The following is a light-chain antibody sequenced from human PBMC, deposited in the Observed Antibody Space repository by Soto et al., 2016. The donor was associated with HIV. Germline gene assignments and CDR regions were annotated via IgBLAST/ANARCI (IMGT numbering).Light chain of an antibody. V-gene: IGKV1-5*03. CDR3: QQYNNLLT. Sequence: DVQMTQSPSNLSASIGDRVVITCRASQNISHWLAWYFQSPGKAPKFLIHRASILEAGVPARFRGGGSGTDFSLTIAGLLPEDFGTYYCQQYNNLLTFGPGTKVDLK. CDR2: RAS. J-gene: IGKJ3*01. CDR1: QNISHW.